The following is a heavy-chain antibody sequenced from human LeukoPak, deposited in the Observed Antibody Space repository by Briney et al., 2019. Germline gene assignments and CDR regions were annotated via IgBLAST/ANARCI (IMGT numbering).Heavy chain of an antibody. J-gene: IGHJ4*02. CDR1: GFTFSSYW. CDR3: AKSNGGGFDN. D-gene: IGHD2-8*01. Sequence: GGSLRLSCAASGFTFSSYWMHWVRQAPGKGLVWVSRINSDGSSTNYADSVKGRFTISRDNAKNTLSLQMNSLRAEDTALYYCAKSNGGGFDNWGQGTLVTVSS. CDR2: INSDGSST. V-gene: IGHV3-74*01.